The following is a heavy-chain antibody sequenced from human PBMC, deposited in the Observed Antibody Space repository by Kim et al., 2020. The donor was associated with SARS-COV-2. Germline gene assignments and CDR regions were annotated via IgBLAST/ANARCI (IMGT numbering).Heavy chain of an antibody. Sequence: ASVKVSCKASGYTFTDYTMNWVRQAPGQGLEWMGWININTRNPTYAQGFTGRFVFSLDSSVTTAYLQISSLKAEDTAVYYCARGDYDYGGKVAYWGQGTL. CDR3: ARGDYDYGGKVAY. V-gene: IGHV7-4-1*02. J-gene: IGHJ4*02. CDR2: ININTRNP. CDR1: GYTFTDYT. D-gene: IGHD4-17*01.